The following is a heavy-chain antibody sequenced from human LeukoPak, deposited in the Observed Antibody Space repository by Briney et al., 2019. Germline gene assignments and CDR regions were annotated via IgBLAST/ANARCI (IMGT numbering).Heavy chain of an antibody. J-gene: IGHJ4*02. CDR2: IYYSGNT. Sequence: SETLSLTCTVSGGSISPYYWSRIRQPPGKGLGWLGYIYYSGNTDYNPSLKSRVAISVDTSKNQFSLKLSSVTAADTAVYYCAGSTGTTMFIDYWGQGSLVTLSS. CDR3: AGSTGTTMFIDY. V-gene: IGHV4-59*01. CDR1: GGSISPYY. D-gene: IGHD3-10*02.